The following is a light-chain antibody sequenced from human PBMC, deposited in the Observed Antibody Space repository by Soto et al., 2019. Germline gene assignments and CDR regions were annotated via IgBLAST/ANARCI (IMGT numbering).Light chain of an antibody. CDR1: SSDVGGYNY. V-gene: IGLV2-14*01. CDR3: AAWDDSLSGWV. Sequence: QSVLTQPASVSGSPGQSITISCTGTSSDVGGYNYVSWYQQRPGKAPKLIIYEVSNRPSGVSNRFSASKSGNTASLAISGLRSEDEADYYCAAWDDSLSGWVFGGGTKVTVL. CDR2: EVS. J-gene: IGLJ3*02.